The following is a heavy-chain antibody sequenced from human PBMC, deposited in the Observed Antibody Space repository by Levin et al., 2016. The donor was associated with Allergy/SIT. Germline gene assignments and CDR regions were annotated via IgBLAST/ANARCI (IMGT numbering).Heavy chain of an antibody. Sequence: GGSLRLSCAASAFTFSNYDMNWVRQAPGKGLEWVSGINKSGDKTYYADSVKGRFTISRDNSKNTVYLQMTSLRVEDTALYYCARDLTYYDSSDYSYREYWFFDLWGRGTLVTVSS. CDR2: INKSGDKT. V-gene: IGHV3-23*01. D-gene: IGHD3-22*01. CDR3: ARDLTYYDSSDYSYREYWFFDL. CDR1: AFTFSNYD. J-gene: IGHJ2*01.